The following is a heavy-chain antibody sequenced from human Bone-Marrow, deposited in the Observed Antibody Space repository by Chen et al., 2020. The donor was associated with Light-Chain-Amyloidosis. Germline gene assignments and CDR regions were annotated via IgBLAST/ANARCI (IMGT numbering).Heavy chain of an antibody. CDR1: GFSLNSGYY. J-gene: IGHJ5*02. CDR3: ASPLDT. Sequence: QVQLQESGPGLVKPSETLFLTCGVSGFSLNSGYYWGWIRQPPGKGLEWIGSVYHSGSSYYNPSLKNRVNISVDTSKNQVSLRLNSVTAADTAVYYCASPLDTWGPGTLVIVSS. CDR2: VYHSGSS. V-gene: IGHV4-38-2*01.